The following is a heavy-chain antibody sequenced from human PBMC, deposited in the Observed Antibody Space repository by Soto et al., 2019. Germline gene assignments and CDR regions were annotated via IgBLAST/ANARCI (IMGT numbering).Heavy chain of an antibody. CDR2: ISAYNGNT. CDR1: GYTFTSYG. Sequence: ASVKVSCKASGYTFTSYGISWVRQAPGQGLEWMGWISAYNGNTNYAQKLQGRVTMTTDTSTSTAYMELRSLRSDDTAVYYCARDYGSTNLYYYYYYGMDVWGQGTTVTVSS. D-gene: IGHD2-2*01. V-gene: IGHV1-18*01. J-gene: IGHJ6*02. CDR3: ARDYGSTNLYYYYYYGMDV.